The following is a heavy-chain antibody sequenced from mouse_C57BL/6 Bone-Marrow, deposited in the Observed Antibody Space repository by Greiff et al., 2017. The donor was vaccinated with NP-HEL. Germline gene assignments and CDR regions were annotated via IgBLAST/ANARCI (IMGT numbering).Heavy chain of an antibody. CDR2: IDPNNGGT. Sequence: VKHSHGKSLVWFGDIDPNNGGTSSNQKFKGMATLTVDKSSSTAYMELRSLTSEDSAVYYCARGSSGYEGYAMDYWGQGTSVTVSS. V-gene: IGHV1-26*01. J-gene: IGHJ4*01. D-gene: IGHD3-2*02. CDR3: ARGSSGYEGYAMDY.